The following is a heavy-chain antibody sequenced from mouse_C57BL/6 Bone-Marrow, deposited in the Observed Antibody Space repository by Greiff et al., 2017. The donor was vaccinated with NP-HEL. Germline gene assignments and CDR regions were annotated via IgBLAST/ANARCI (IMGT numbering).Heavy chain of an antibody. CDR1: GFNIKDYY. Sequence: EVQLQQSGAELVRPGASVKLSCTASGFNIKDYYMHWVKQRPEQGLEWLGWIDPENGDTEYASKFQGKATITADTSSNTAYLQLSSLTSEDTAVYYCTTVTTVVATDYWGQGTTLTVSS. CDR3: TTVTTVVATDY. CDR2: IDPENGDT. J-gene: IGHJ2*01. D-gene: IGHD1-1*01. V-gene: IGHV14-4*01.